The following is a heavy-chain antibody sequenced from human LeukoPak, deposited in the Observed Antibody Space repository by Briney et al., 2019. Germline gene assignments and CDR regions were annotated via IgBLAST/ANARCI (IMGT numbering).Heavy chain of an antibody. D-gene: IGHD5-24*01. V-gene: IGHV1-24*01. CDR2: FDPEDGET. J-gene: IGHJ5*02. Sequence: ASVKVSRKVSGYTFTELSMHWVRQAPGKGLEWMGGFDPEDGETIYAQKFQGRVTMTEDTSTDTAYMELSSLRSEDTAVYYCATGGDGYNSGVDWFDPWGQGTLVTVSS. CDR3: ATGGDGYNSGVDWFDP. CDR1: GYTFTELS.